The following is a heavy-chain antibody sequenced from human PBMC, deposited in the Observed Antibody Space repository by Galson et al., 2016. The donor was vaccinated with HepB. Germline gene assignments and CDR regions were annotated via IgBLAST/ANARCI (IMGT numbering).Heavy chain of an antibody. D-gene: IGHD3-3*01. Sequence: PALVKPTQTLTLTCTFSGFSLSTSGVGVGWIRQPPGKALEWLALIYWNDNKRYSPSLKSRLTITKDTSKNQVVLTMTNMDPVDTATYYCAHEMYYDLWRSSPFDYWGQGTLVTVSS. CDR1: GFSLSTSGVG. J-gene: IGHJ4*02. CDR3: AHEMYYDLWRSSPFDY. V-gene: IGHV2-5*01. CDR2: IYWNDNK.